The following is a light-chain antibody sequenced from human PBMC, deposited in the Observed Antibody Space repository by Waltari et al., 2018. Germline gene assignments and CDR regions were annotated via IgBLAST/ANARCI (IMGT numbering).Light chain of an antibody. J-gene: IGKJ2*01. Sequence: EIEMTQSPASLSVSPGETAIRTCRASQNIGTSLSWFQRRPGRAPRHLIYGASTRATGIPARFSASGSGTEFSLTISSLQSDDFAVYYCLQYNNWPYTFGQGTRLEIK. V-gene: IGKV3-15*01. CDR1: QNIGTS. CDR2: GAS. CDR3: LQYNNWPYT.